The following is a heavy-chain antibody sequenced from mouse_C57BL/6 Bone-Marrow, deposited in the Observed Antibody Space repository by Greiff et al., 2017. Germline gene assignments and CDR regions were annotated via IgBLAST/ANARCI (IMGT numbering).Heavy chain of an antibody. Sequence: VKLQESGAELVRPGTSVTMSCKASGYTFTNYWIGWAKQRPGHGLEWIGDIYPGGGYTNYNEKFKGKATLTADKSSSTAYMQFSSLTSEDSAIYYCARGDFYDGYLDYWGQGTTLTVSS. CDR3: ARGDFYDGYLDY. V-gene: IGHV1-63*01. J-gene: IGHJ2*01. CDR2: IYPGGGYT. D-gene: IGHD2-3*01. CDR1: GYTFTNYW.